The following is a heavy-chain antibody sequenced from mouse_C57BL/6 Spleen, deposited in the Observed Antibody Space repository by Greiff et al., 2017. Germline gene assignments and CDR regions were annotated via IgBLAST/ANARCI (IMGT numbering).Heavy chain of an antibody. CDR1: GYTFTSYW. V-gene: IGHV1-61*01. CDR3: AREDYGSSYEGAMDY. J-gene: IGHJ4*01. Sequence: VQLQQPGAELVRPGSSVKLSCKASGYTFTSYWMDWVKQRPGQGLEWIGNIYPSDSETHYNQKFKDKATLTVDKSSSTAYMQLSSLTSEDSAVYYGAREDYGSSYEGAMDYWGQGTSVTVSS. CDR2: IYPSDSET. D-gene: IGHD1-1*01.